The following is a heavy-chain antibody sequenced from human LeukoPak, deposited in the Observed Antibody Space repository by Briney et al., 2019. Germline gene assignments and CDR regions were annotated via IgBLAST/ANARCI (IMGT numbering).Heavy chain of an antibody. Sequence: GGSLRLSCATSEFTFSDHYMTWIRQAPGKGLETVSYIYNGGDTIYYADSVRGRFTISRDNAESSLYLQMNSLRAEDTAVYYCARGHWGLDYWGRGTLVTVSS. D-gene: IGHD7-27*01. V-gene: IGHV3-11*04. CDR3: ARGHWGLDY. J-gene: IGHJ4*02. CDR1: EFTFSDHY. CDR2: IYNGGDTI.